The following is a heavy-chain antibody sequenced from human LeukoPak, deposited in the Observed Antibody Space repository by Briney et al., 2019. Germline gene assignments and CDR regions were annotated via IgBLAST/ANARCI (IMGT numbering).Heavy chain of an antibody. V-gene: IGHV3-21*01. CDR3: ARDRESYCTGGSCYSTGDY. Sequence: GGSLRLSCAASGFTFSSYSMNWVRQAPGKGLEWVSSTSISSSYIYYADSVKGRFTMSRDNAKNSLYLQMNSLRAEDTAVYYWARDRESYCTGGSCYSTGDYWGQGTLVTV. CDR2: TSISSSYI. J-gene: IGHJ4*02. CDR1: GFTFSSYS. D-gene: IGHD2-15*01.